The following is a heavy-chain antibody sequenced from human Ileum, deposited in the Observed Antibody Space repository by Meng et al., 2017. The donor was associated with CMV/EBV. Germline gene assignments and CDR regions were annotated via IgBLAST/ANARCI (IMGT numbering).Heavy chain of an antibody. Sequence: GGSLRLSCAASGFTFISAWMSWVRQAPGKGLEWVGRIRSKADGGTTDDAAPVKGRFLISRDDSKRTLYLQMNSLRAEDTAVYYCARDRLRPLYYYYYGMDVWGQGTTVTVSS. J-gene: IGHJ6*02. CDR2: IRSKADGGTT. CDR1: GFTFISAW. D-gene: IGHD3-16*01. CDR3: ARDRLRPLYYYYYGMDV. V-gene: IGHV3-15*01.